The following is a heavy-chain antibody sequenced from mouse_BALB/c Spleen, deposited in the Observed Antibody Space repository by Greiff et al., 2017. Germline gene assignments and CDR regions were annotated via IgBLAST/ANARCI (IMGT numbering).Heavy chain of an antibody. CDR3: ARGGPYYYAPMDY. CDR2: ISSGSRTI. Sequence: EVHLVESGGGLVQPGGSRKLSCAASGFTFSSFGMHWVRQAPEKGLEWVAYISSGSRTIYYADTVKGRFTISRDNPKNTLFLQMTSLRSEDTAMYYCARGGPYYYAPMDYWGQGTAVTVSA. CDR1: GFTFSSFG. J-gene: IGHJ4*01. V-gene: IGHV5-17*02. D-gene: IGHD1-1*01.